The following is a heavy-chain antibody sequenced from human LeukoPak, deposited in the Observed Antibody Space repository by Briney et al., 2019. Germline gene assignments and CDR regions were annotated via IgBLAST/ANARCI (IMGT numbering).Heavy chain of an antibody. J-gene: IGHJ6*02. CDR3: ARDAPSVVPAADYGMDV. V-gene: IGHV1-69*13. D-gene: IGHD2-2*01. CDR2: IIPIFGTA. CDR1: GGTFSSYA. Sequence: SVKVSCKASGGTFSSYAISWVRQAPGQGLEWMGGIIPIFGTANYAQKFQGRVTITADESTSTAYMELSSLRSEDTAVYYCARDAPSVVPAADYGMDVWGQGTTVTVSS.